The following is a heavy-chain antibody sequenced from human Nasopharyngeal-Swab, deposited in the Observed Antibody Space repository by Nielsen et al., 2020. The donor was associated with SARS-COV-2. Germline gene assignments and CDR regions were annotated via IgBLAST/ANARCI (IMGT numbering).Heavy chain of an antibody. D-gene: IGHD6-6*01. CDR3: ARCSPQTYYYYGMDV. V-gene: IGHV4-39*07. CDR1: GGSISSSSYY. J-gene: IGHJ6*02. CDR2: IYYSGST. Sequence: GSLRLSSNVSGGSISSSSYYWGWIRQPPGKGLELIGSIYYSGSTNYNPSLKSRVTISVDTSKNHFSLQLSSVTAAYTALYYCARCSPQTYYYYGMDVWGQGTTVTVSS.